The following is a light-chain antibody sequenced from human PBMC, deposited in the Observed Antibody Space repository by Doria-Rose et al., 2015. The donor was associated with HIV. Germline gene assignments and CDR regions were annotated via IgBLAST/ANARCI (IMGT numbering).Light chain of an antibody. CDR3: CSYAGSSNVV. CDR2: EAT. CDR1: SSDVGRYNL. J-gene: IGLJ2*01. V-gene: IGLV2-23*01. Sequence: ASVSGSPGQSITISCSGTSSDVGRYNLVSWYQHHPGKAPKLIIYEATKRPSGVSNRFSDSKSGNTASLTISRLQADDEADYYCCSYAGSSNVVFGGGTKLTAL.